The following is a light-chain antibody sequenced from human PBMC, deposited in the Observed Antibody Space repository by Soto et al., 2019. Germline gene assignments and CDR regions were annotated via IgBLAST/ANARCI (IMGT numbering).Light chain of an antibody. Sequence: DIQMTQSPSSVSASVGDTVTITCRASQDINSRLAWFQQQPGRPPKYVIQAATMLQSGFPSRFAGSGSGREFTLTIHTLQPEDSATYYCLQVANFPRTFGQGTKVE. J-gene: IGKJ1*01. V-gene: IGKV1-12*01. CDR2: AAT. CDR3: LQVANFPRT. CDR1: QDINSR.